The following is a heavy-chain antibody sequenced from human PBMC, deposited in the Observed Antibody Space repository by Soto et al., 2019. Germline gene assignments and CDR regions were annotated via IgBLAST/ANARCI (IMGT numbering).Heavy chain of an antibody. D-gene: IGHD2-15*01. CDR3: SGCSGGACHQNYGMDV. V-gene: IGHV3-21*01. CDR1: GFTFSSCT. CDR2: ISPSTSHI. J-gene: IGHJ6*02. Sequence: EVDLVESGGGLVKPGGSLRLCCAVSGFTFSSCTMNWVRQAPGKGLEWVSSISPSTSHIYYGDSVKGRFTISRDNAKNSLFLQMNSLRAEDTAVYYCSGCSGGACHQNYGMDVWGQGTTVTVSS.